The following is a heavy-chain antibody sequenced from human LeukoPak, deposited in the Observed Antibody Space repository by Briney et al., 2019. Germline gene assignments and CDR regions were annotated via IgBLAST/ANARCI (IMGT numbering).Heavy chain of an antibody. D-gene: IGHD3-3*01. CDR1: GFTFSSYA. J-gene: IGHJ4*02. CDR3: AKDLTIFGVVTEI. Sequence: GGSLRLSXAASGFTFSSYAMSWVRQAPGKGLEWVSAISGSGGSTYYADSVKGRFTISRDNSKNTLYLQMNSLRAEDTAVYYCAKDLTIFGVVTEIWGQGTLVTVSS. CDR2: ISGSGGST. V-gene: IGHV3-23*01.